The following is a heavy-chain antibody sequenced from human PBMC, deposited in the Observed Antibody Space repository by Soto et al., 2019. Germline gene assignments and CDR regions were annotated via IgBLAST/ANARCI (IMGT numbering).Heavy chain of an antibody. D-gene: IGHD6-6*01. CDR1: GFTFSSYG. CDR2: ISYDGSNK. CDR3: AKDGSSSSDWDWFDP. Sequence: GGSLRLSCAASGFTFSSYGMHWVRQAPGKGLEWVAVISYDGSNKYYADSVKGRFTISRDNSKNTLYLQMNSLRAEDTAVYYCAKDGSSSSDWDWFDPWGQGTLVTVSS. V-gene: IGHV3-30*18. J-gene: IGHJ5*02.